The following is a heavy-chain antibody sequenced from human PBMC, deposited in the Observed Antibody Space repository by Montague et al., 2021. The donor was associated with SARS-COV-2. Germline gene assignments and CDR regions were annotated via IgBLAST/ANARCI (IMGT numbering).Heavy chain of an antibody. CDR2: ISYDGSNK. J-gene: IGHJ4*02. CDR1: GFTFSSYA. Sequence: LRLSCAASGFTFSSYAMHWVRQAPGKGLEWVAVISYDGSNKYYADSVKGRFTISRDNSKNTLYLQMNSLRAEDTAVYYCARDNYDYGWGSYRYIYWGQGTLVTVSS. D-gene: IGHD3-16*02. CDR3: ARDNYDYGWGSYRYIY. V-gene: IGHV3-30*04.